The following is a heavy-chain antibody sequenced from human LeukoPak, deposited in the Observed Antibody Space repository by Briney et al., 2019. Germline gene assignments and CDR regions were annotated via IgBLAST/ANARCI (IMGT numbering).Heavy chain of an antibody. D-gene: IGHD2-2*01. V-gene: IGHV4-59*01. CDR1: GGSISSYY. CDR3: ASRARYCSSTSCLDY. J-gene: IGHJ4*02. Sequence: SETLSLTCTVSGGSISSYYWSWIRQPPGKGLEWIGYIYYSGSTSYNPSLKSRVTISVDTSKNQFSLKLSSVTAADTAVYYCASRARYCSSTSCLDYWGRGTLVTVSS. CDR2: IYYSGST.